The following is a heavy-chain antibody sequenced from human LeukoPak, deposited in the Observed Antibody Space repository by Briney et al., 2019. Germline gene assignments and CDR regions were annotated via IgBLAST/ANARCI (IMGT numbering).Heavy chain of an antibody. CDR1: GGSISSGDYY. J-gene: IGHJ5*02. D-gene: IGHD2-15*01. Sequence: SETLSLTCTVSGGSISSGDYYWSWIRQPPGKGLEWFGYIYYSGSTYYNPSLKSRVTISVDTSKNQLSLELSSGTAADTAVYYCAREGAWGSSHWFVAWGQGTLLSVSS. CDR3: AREGAWGSSHWFVA. CDR2: IYYSGST. V-gene: IGHV4-30-4*08.